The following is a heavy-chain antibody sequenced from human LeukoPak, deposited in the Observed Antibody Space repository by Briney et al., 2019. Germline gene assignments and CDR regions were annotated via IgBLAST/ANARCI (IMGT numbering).Heavy chain of an antibody. CDR3: AHRSVSAAMVWDFDC. V-gene: IGHV2-5*02. J-gene: IGHJ4*02. CDR1: GFSRSTSRVG. CDR2: FYWDDDK. D-gene: IGHD5-18*01. Sequence: SGPTLVNPTQTLTLPCTFSGFSRSTSRVGVGWIGQPPEKALWWLALFYWDDDKRYSQSLKSRLTITKDTSNNQVVLTMTNMDPVDTATYYCAHRSVSAAMVWDFDCWGQGTLVTVSS.